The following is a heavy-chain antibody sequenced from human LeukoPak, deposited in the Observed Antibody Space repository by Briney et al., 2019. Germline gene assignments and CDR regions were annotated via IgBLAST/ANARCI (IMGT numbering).Heavy chain of an antibody. CDR1: GFTLSSSG. J-gene: IGHJ4*02. CDR2: IWYDGSNK. CDR3: ARTDTLDRGPIIAPIDY. Sequence: PGGSLRLSCGASGFTLSSSGMHWVRQAPGKGLEWVSYIWYDGSNKYYADSVKSRFTISRDNSKNTLYLKMDSLRAEDTALYFCARTDTLDRGPIIAPIDYWGQGTLVTVSS. D-gene: IGHD3-10*01. V-gene: IGHV3-33*01.